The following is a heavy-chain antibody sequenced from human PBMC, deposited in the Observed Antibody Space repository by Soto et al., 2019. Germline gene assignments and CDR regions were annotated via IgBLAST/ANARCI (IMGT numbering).Heavy chain of an antibody. CDR2: ISAYNGNT. J-gene: IGHJ3*02. CDR3: ARAYDSSCYYFVMAFDI. V-gene: IGHV1-18*01. Sequence: ASVKVSCKASGYTFTSYGISWVRQAPGQGLEWMGWISAYNGNTNYAQKLQGRVTMTTDTSTSTAYMELRSLRSDDTAVYYCARAYDSSCYYFVMAFDIWGQGTRVTLXS. D-gene: IGHD3-22*01. CDR1: GYTFTSYG.